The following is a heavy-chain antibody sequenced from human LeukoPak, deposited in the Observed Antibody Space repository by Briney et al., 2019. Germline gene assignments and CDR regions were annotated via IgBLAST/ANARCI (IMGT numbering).Heavy chain of an antibody. J-gene: IGHJ2*01. Sequence: GGSLRLSCAASGFTLSNYDMHWVRQAPGESVECVSGIDIAGDTYYPGSVRGRFTISRENAENSLYLQMSSLRAGDTGVYYCARTTVTTGPYWYFDLWGRGTLVTAS. CDR1: GFTLSNYD. CDR2: IDIAGDT. V-gene: IGHV3-13*01. CDR3: ARTTVTTGPYWYFDL. D-gene: IGHD4-17*01.